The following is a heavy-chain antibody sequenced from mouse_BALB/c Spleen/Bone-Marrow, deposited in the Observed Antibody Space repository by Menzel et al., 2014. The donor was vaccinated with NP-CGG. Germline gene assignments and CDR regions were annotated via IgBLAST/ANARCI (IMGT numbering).Heavy chain of an antibody. CDR1: GFSLTSYG. J-gene: IGHJ3*01. V-gene: IGHV2-3*01. Sequence: VKLMESGPGLVAPSQSLSITCTVSGFSLTSYGVSWVRQPPGKGLEWLGVIWGDGSTNYHSARISRLSINKDNSKSQVFLKLNSLQTDDTATYYCAKEGRFRSTIITTFAYWGQGTLVTVPA. CDR2: IWGDGST. CDR3: AKEGRFRSTIITTFAY. D-gene: IGHD2-12*01.